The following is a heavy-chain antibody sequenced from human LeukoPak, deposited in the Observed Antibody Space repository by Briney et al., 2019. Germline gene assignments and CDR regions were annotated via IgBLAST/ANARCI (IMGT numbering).Heavy chain of an antibody. Sequence: GGSLRLSCAASGFTFTDYYMSWIRQAPGKGLEWLSYISRGSSDTNYADSVKGRFTISRDNAKKSLYLQMNSLRAEDTAVYYCVRTAGRDGGIWGQGTLVTVSS. CDR1: GFTFTDYY. J-gene: IGHJ4*02. D-gene: IGHD1-26*01. CDR3: VRTAGRDGGI. V-gene: IGHV3-11*06. CDR2: ISRGSSDT.